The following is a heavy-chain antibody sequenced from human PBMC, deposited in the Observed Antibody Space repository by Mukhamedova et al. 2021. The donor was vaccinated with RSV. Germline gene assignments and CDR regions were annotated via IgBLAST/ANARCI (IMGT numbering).Heavy chain of an antibody. CDR2: IHHSGNT. CDR3: ARRRWDGDTDY. V-gene: IGHV4-4*02. D-gene: IGHD4-17*01. Sequence: GKGLEWIGEIHHSGNTNYNPSLKSRVTISVDKSKNHFSLKVTSVTAADTAVYYCARRRWDGDTDYWGQGTLVTVPP. J-gene: IGHJ4*02.